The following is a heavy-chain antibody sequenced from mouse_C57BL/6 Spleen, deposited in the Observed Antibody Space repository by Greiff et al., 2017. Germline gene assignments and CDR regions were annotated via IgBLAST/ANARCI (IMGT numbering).Heavy chain of an antibody. V-gene: IGHV10-1*01. CDR1: GFCFNTYA. J-gene: IGHJ1*03. Sequence: EVKLVVSGGGLVQPKGSLKLSCAVSGFCFNTYAMSLVRLAPGTGLEWVARTSSKSNNYASYYADSVKDRFTISRDDSESMLYLQMNNLKTEDTAMYYCVREYYGSSYWYFDVWGTGTTVTVSS. CDR2: TSSKSNNYAS. D-gene: IGHD1-1*01. CDR3: VREYYGSSYWYFDV.